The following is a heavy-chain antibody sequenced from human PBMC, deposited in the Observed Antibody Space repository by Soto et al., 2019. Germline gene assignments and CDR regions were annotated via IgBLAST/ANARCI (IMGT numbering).Heavy chain of an antibody. CDR3: ARGPDHAKAGY. Sequence: QVQLQESGPGLVKPSQTLSLTCTVSGASISSGLYYWNWIRHIPGKGLEWIGCIPYSGIIYYNPSLQSRLIISVDTSDNQFSLKLTSVTAADTAVYYCARGPDHAKAGYWGQGILVTVSS. CDR2: IPYSGII. J-gene: IGHJ4*02. CDR1: GASISSGLYY. V-gene: IGHV4-31*03. D-gene: IGHD6-19*01.